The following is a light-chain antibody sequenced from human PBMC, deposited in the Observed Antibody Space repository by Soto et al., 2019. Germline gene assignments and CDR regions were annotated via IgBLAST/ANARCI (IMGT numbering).Light chain of an antibody. CDR1: QSVSNYY. J-gene: IGKJ1*01. CDR3: QQYCFSWT. V-gene: IGKV3-20*01. Sequence: PGKRATLSCRDSQSVSNYYLAWNQQKPGLPPRLLIHGASSRATGIPDRFSGSGSGTDFTLTISRLEPEDFAVFYCQQYCFSWTFGQGTKVEIK. CDR2: GAS.